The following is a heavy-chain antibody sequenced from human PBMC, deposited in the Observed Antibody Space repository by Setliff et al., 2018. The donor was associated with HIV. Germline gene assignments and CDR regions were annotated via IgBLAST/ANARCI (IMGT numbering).Heavy chain of an antibody. CDR3: VIRKAGSGGSRPIDY. CDR1: GYTFIDYF. Sequence: ASVKVSCKASGYTFIDYFIHWVRQAPGQGLEWMGWISPYDLSRRISQRFRGRVTMTRNTSITTAYMDLSSLTSEDTAVYYCVIRKAGSGGSRPIDYWGQGTLVTVSS. V-gene: IGHV1-2*02. J-gene: IGHJ4*02. D-gene: IGHD6-19*01. CDR2: ISPYDLSR.